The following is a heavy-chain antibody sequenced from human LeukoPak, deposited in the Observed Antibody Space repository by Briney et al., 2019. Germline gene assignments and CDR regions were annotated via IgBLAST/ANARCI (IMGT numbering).Heavy chain of an antibody. J-gene: IGHJ6*03. Sequence: GGSLRLSXAASGFTFEDYGMSWVRQAPGKGLEWVSGINWNGGSTGYADSVKGRFTITRDNAKNSLYLQMNSLRAEDTALYYCARERWQQLDYYYYMDVWGKGTTVTVSS. CDR2: INWNGGST. V-gene: IGHV3-20*04. CDR3: ARERWQQLDYYYYMDV. CDR1: GFTFEDYG. D-gene: IGHD6-13*01.